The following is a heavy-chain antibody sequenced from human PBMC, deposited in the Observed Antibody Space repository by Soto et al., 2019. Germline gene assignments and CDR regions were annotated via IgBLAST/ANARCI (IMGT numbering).Heavy chain of an antibody. D-gene: IGHD4-17*01. J-gene: IGHJ4*02. Sequence: QVHLQESGPGLVKPSETLFLTCSVSGASVTSGSYYWSWVRQPPGKGLEYIGYIYFTGSTNYNPSPMGRAASSVDPSKVQFSLTLTSVSAADTAMYYCARRTTVTKIDYWGQGIPVSVSS. CDR2: IYFTGST. CDR1: GASVTSGSYY. V-gene: IGHV4-61*01. CDR3: ARRTTVTKIDY.